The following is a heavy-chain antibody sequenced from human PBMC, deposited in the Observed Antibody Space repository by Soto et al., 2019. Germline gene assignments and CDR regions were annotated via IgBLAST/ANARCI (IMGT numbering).Heavy chain of an antibody. CDR2: IYPGDSDT. Sequence: PGESLKISCKGSGYTFTNHWVGWVRQMPGKGPEWMGIIYPGDSDTKYNPSFQGQVTISADKSITTTYLQWSSLKASDTAIYYCAPSTFYYGMDVWGQGTTVTVSS. J-gene: IGHJ6*02. V-gene: IGHV5-51*01. CDR1: GYTFTNHW. CDR3: APSTFYYGMDV.